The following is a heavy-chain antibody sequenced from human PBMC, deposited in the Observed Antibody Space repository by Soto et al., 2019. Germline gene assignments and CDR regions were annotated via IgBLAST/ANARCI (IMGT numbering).Heavy chain of an antibody. CDR1: GFTFSSYG. CDR3: AKDHGQKYYFDY. V-gene: IGHV3-30*18. CDR2: ISYDGSNK. J-gene: IGHJ4*02. Sequence: GGSLRLSCAASGFTFSSYGMHWVRQAPGKGLEWVAVISYDGSNKYYADSVKGRFTISRDNSKNTLYLQMNSLRAEDTAVYYCAKDHGQKYYFDYWGQGTLVTV.